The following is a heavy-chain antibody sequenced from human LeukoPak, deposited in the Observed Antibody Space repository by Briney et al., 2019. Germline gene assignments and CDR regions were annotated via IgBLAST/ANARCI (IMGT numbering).Heavy chain of an antibody. V-gene: IGHV1-18*01. J-gene: IGHJ4*02. CDR2: ISAYNGNT. CDR1: GYTFTSYG. CDR3: ARANNGGIVVVPAAPFCYFDY. D-gene: IGHD2-2*01. Sequence: ASVKVSCKASGYTFTSYGISWVRQAPGQGLEWTGWISAYNGNTNYAQKLQGRVTMTTDTSTSTAYMELRSLRSDDTAVYYCARANNGGIVVVPAAPFCYFDYWGQGTLVTVSS.